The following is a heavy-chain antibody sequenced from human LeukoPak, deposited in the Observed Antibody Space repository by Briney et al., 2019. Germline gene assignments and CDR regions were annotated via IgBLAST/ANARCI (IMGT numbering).Heavy chain of an antibody. CDR3: ARAWASYYYGSGTFDY. D-gene: IGHD3-10*01. Sequence: SETLSLTCTVSGGSISSGGYYWSWIRQHPGKGLEWIGYIYYSGSTYYNLSLKSRVTISVDTSKNQFSLKLSSVTAADTAVYYCARAWASYYYGSGTFDYWGQGILVTVSS. J-gene: IGHJ4*02. V-gene: IGHV4-31*03. CDR2: IYYSGST. CDR1: GGSISSGGYY.